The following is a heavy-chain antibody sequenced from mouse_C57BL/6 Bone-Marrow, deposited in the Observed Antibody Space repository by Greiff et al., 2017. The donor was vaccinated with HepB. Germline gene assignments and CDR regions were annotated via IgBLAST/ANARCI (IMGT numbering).Heavy chain of an antibody. CDR3: ARWEDYGSSRFDY. Sequence: QVQLQQSGPELVKPGASVKISCKASGYAFSSSWMNWVKQRPGKGLEWIGRIYPGDGDTNYNGKFKGEATLTADKSSSTAYMQLSSLTSEDSAVYFCARWEDYGSSRFDYWGQVTTLTVSS. D-gene: IGHD1-1*01. V-gene: IGHV1-82*01. CDR1: GYAFSSSW. J-gene: IGHJ2*01. CDR2: IYPGDGDT.